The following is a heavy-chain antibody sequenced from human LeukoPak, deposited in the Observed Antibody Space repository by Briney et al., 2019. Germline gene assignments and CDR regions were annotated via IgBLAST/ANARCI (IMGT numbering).Heavy chain of an antibody. CDR3: ARRAYLSQLGVDWFDP. CDR2: IYPSVSAT. J-gene: IGHJ5*02. Sequence: GESLKTSCRVSGDRFANYWNGWVRHMPGEGLQWVAIIYPSVSATHYSPSFQGRVTMSADKAITTAYLQWNSLRTSETAIYYCARRAYLSQLGVDWFDPWGQGTLVTVSS. D-gene: IGHD2-21*01. CDR1: GDRFANYW. V-gene: IGHV5-51*01.